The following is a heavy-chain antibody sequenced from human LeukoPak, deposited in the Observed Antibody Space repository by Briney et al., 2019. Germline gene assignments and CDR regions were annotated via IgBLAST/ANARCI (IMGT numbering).Heavy chain of an antibody. V-gene: IGHV4-39*01. Sequence: SETLSLTCGVSGGSISSSGYYWAWIRQPPGTGLEWIGSISYTGTTYYNPSLKSRLTISADRSKNQFSLKLTSVTAADTAVYYCARRGRLWYFDLWGRGTLVTVSS. CDR3: ARRGRLWYFDL. CDR2: ISYTGTT. CDR1: GGSISSSGYY. D-gene: IGHD2-15*01. J-gene: IGHJ2*01.